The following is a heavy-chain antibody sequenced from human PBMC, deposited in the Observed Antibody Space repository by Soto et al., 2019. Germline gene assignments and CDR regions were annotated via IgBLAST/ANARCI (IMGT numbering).Heavy chain of an antibody. CDR3: VKDPRVGATATKYFQY. CDR1: GFTFSNYA. D-gene: IGHD1-26*01. J-gene: IGHJ1*01. CDR2: ISASGGGT. V-gene: IGHV3-23*01. Sequence: GGSLRLSCAASGFTFSNYAMSWVRQAPGKGLEWVSAISASGGGTYYADTVKGRFTISRDSSKNTLYLQMNSLRAEDSSVYYYVKDPRVGATATKYFQYWGKGTLVTVSS.